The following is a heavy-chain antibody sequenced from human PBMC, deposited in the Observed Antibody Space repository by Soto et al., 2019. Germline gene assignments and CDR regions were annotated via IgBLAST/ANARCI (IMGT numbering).Heavy chain of an antibody. D-gene: IGHD3-22*01. Sequence: SVKFPCKASGYTFTSDYIHWVRQAPGQGLEWMGWINPITGGTNYAPKFQGRVSMTRDTSITTAYMELSRLRSDDTAVYYCARNYYDSSDRGYLDDWGEGSPVTVSS. V-gene: IGHV1-2*02. CDR1: GYTFTSDY. CDR3: ARNYYDSSDRGYLDD. J-gene: IGHJ4*02. CDR2: INPITGGT.